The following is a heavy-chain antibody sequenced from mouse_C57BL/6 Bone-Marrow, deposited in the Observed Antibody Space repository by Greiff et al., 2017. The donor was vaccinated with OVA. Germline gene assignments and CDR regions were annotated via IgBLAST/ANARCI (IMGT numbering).Heavy chain of an antibody. V-gene: IGHV14-4*01. CDR1: GFNIKDDY. J-gene: IGHJ2*01. CDR3: TTLYYFDY. CDR2: IDPENGDT. Sequence: VQLQQSVAELVRPGASVKLSCTASGFNIKDDYMHWVKQRPEQGLEWIGWIDPENGDTEYASKFQGKATITADTSSNTAYLQLSSLTSEDTAVYYCTTLYYFDYWGQGTTLTVSS.